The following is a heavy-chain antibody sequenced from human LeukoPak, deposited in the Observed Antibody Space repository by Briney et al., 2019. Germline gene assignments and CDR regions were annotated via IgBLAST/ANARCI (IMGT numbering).Heavy chain of an antibody. V-gene: IGHV4-59*08. CDR1: GGSISSYY. CDR3: ARREAQPM. J-gene: IGHJ3*02. D-gene: IGHD2-2*01. Sequence: MPSETLSLTCTVSGGSISSYYWSWIRQPPGKGLEWIGYIYYSGSTNYNPSLRGRVTISVDTSKNQFSLKLRSVTAADTAVYYCARREAQPMWGQGTMVTVSS. CDR2: IYYSGST.